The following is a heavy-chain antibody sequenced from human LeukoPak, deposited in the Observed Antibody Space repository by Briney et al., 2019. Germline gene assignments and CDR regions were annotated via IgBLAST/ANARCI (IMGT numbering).Heavy chain of an antibody. CDR2: IYPGDSDT. CDR1: GYSFTSYW. CDR3: ATQTRSSGLIYPDY. V-gene: IGHV5-51*01. J-gene: IGHJ4*02. D-gene: IGHD3-22*01. Sequence: GESLKISCKGSGYSFTSYWIGWVRQIPGKGLGWVGIIYPGDSDTRYSPPFQGQVTISADKSISTAYLQWSSLKASDTAMYYCATQTRSSGLIYPDYWGQGTLVTVSS.